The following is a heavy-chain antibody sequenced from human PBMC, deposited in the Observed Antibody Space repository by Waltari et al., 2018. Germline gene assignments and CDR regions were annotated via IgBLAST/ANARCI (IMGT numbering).Heavy chain of an antibody. CDR2: IYYSGGH. CDR1: GGSISSGGYY. V-gene: IGHV4-31*03. CDR3: ARDRPGGFDY. J-gene: IGHJ4*02. Sequence: QVQLQESGPGLVKPSQTLSLTCTVSGGSISSGGYYWSWIRQHPGKGLEWIGYIYYSGGHYYNPFLKSRVTISVDTSKNQFALKLSSVTAADTAGYYCARDRPGGFDYWGQGTLVTVSS.